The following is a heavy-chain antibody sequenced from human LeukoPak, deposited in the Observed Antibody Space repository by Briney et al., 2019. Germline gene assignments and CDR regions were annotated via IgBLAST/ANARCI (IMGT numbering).Heavy chain of an antibody. CDR1: GGSISSNPNY. Sequence: SETLSLTCSVSGGSISSNPNYWGWVRQPPGKGLEWIASMLDSATTYYNPSLKSRVTISLDTSKNQFALKLSSVTAADTAVYYCARAFRMYALHNWFDPWGQGTLVTVSS. CDR3: ARAFRMYALHNWFDP. CDR2: MLDSATT. D-gene: IGHD2-8*01. V-gene: IGHV4-39*06. J-gene: IGHJ5*02.